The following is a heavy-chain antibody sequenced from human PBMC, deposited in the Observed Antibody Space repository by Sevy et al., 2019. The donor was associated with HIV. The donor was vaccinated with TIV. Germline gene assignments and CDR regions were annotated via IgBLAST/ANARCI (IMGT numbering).Heavy chain of an antibody. CDR3: ARYWGRDGHSIDY. Sequence: GGSLRLSCATSGFIFSNYAMHWIRQAPGKGLEWVAVIWYDGTDKYYADSVQGRFTISRDNSKNTVYLQMNSLRVEETAVYYCARYWGRDGHSIDYWGQGTLGTVSS. CDR1: GFIFSNYA. V-gene: IGHV3-33*01. D-gene: IGHD3-16*01. J-gene: IGHJ4*02. CDR2: IWYDGTDK.